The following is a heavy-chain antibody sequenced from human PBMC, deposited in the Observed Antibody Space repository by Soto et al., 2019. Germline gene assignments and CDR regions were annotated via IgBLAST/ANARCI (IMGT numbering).Heavy chain of an antibody. J-gene: IGHJ4*02. Sequence: ASVKVSCKASGYTFTSYVISWVLQAPGQGLEWMGWISAYNGNTNYAQKLQGRVTMTTDTSTSTAYMELRSLRSDDTAVYYCAREHEDILSGYNPFDYWGKGTMVTSPQ. CDR1: GYTFTSYV. CDR2: ISAYNGNT. CDR3: AREHEDILSGYNPFDY. V-gene: IGHV1-18*01. D-gene: IGHD3-9*01.